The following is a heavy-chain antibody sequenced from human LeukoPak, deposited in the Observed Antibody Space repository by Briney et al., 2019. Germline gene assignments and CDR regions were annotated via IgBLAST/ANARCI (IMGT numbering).Heavy chain of an antibody. CDR2: INHSGST. V-gene: IGHV4-38-2*01. J-gene: IGHJ4*02. CDR3: ARYRDAGRYFDY. Sequence: PSETLSLTCAVSGYSISSGYYWGCSRQPPGKGLEWIGEINHSGSTNYNPSLKSRVTISVDTSKNQFSLKLSPVTTADTAVYYCARYRDAGRYFDYWGEGTLFTVSS. CDR1: GYSISSGYY. D-gene: IGHD3-10*01.